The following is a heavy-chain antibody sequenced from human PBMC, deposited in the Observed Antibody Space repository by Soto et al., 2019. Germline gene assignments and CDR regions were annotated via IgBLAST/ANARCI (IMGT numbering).Heavy chain of an antibody. CDR1: GFTFSSYN. CDR3: ARARCSSGQCYYFDY. D-gene: IGHD2-15*01. V-gene: IGHV3-64*02. Sequence: EVQLVESGEGLVQPGGSLRLSCAASGFTFSSYNIHWIRQAPGKGLEFVSAISRSGDRTYYADSVKGRLTITRDNSKNTVWLQMGSLRAEDMAVYYCARARCSSGQCYYFDYWGRGALVSVSS. J-gene: IGHJ4*02. CDR2: ISRSGDRT.